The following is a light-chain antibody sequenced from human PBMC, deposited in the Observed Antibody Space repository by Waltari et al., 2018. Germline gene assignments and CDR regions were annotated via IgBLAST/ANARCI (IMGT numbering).Light chain of an antibody. CDR1: QRVRRI. V-gene: IGKV3-15*01. CDR3: QQYNNWPPIT. Sequence: EIAMTKSPPTLSVSPGERATPSCRANQRVRRIFAWYQQKPGQPPRLLSYGASTTATRIPARFSGSGSGTEVTLAISSLQSVDFAVYYCQQYNNWPPITFGQGTRLEIK. J-gene: IGKJ5*01. CDR2: GAS.